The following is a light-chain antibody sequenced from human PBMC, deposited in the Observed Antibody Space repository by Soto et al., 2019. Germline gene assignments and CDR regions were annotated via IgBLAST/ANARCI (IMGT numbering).Light chain of an antibody. CDR2: DAS. J-gene: IGKJ4*01. CDR1: QTVRNNY. Sequence: EFVLTQSPGTLSLSPGERATLSCRASQTVRNNYLAWYQQKPGQAPRLLIYDASSRATGIPDRFSGGGSGTDFTLTISRLEPEDFAVSYCQQFSSYPLTFGGGTKWISN. CDR3: QQFSSYPLT. V-gene: IGKV3-20*01.